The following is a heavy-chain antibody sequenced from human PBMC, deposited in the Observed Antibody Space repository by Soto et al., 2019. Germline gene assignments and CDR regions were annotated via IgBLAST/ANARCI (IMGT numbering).Heavy chain of an antibody. D-gene: IGHD1-26*01. V-gene: IGHV1-69*01. CDR2: IIPIFGTA. J-gene: IGHJ4*02. Sequence: QVQLVQSGAEVKKHGSSVKVSCKASGGTFSSYSINWVRQAPGQGLEWMGEIIPIFGTANYAQKFQGRVTITADESTSTADMELSSLRSEDTAVYYCARDGGRHSGGIDYWGQGTLVTVSS. CDR3: ARDGGRHSGGIDY. CDR1: GGTFSSYS.